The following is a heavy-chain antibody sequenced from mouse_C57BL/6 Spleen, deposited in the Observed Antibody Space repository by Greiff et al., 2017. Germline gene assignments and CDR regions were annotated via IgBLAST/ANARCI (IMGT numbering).Heavy chain of an antibody. D-gene: IGHD1-1*01. V-gene: IGHV1-55*01. CDR3: ARRYGSSPHYYAMDY. J-gene: IGHJ4*01. Sequence: QVQLQQPGAELVKPGASVKMSCKASGYTFTSYWITWVKQRPGQGLEWIGDIYPGSGSTNYNEKFKSKATLTVDTSSSTAYMQLSSLTSEDSAVYYCARRYGSSPHYYAMDYWGQGTSVTVSS. CDR1: GYTFTSYW. CDR2: IYPGSGST.